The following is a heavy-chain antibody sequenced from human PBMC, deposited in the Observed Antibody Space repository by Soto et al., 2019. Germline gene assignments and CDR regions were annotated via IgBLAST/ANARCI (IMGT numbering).Heavy chain of an antibody. D-gene: IGHD3-22*01. CDR1: GYTFTVYY. CDR3: ARGREYYYDSSGYYDAFDI. CDR2: INPNSGNT. Sequence: GSLKVSCKSSGYTFTVYYMHWVRQAPGQGVEWMGWINPNSGNTGYAQKFQGRVTMTRNTSISTAYMELSSLRSEDTAVYYCARGREYYYDSSGYYDAFDIWGQGTMVTVSS. V-gene: IGHV1-8*02. J-gene: IGHJ3*02.